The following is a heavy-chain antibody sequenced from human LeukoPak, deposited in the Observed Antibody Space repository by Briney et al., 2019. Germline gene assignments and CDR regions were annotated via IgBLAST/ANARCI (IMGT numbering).Heavy chain of an antibody. D-gene: IGHD3-22*01. CDR2: IIPIFGTA. Sequence: SVKVSCKASGGTFSSYAISWVRQAPGQGLEWMGRIIPIFGTANYAQKFQGRVTITTDESTSTAYMELSSLRSEDTAVYYCARDHYYDSSGHKSGFWFDPWGQGTLVTVSS. V-gene: IGHV1-69*05. CDR3: ARDHYYDSSGHKSGFWFDP. J-gene: IGHJ5*02. CDR1: GGTFSSYA.